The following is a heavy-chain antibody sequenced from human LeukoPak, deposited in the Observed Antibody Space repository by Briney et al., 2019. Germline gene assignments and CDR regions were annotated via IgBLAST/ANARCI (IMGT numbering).Heavy chain of an antibody. V-gene: IGHV3-53*01. CDR2: IYSGGTT. CDR1: GFTVSSNY. Sequence: GGSLRLSCAASGFTVSSNYMSWVRKAPGKGLEWVSLIYSGGTTYYPDSVKGRFTISRDNAKSSLYLQMTSLRAEDTAIYYCARGSPTWYSSAWDLDYWGQGTLVTVSS. J-gene: IGHJ4*02. CDR3: ARGSPTWYSSAWDLDY. D-gene: IGHD6-19*01.